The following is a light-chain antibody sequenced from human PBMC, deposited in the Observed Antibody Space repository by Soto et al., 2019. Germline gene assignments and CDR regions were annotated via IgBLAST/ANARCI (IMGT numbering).Light chain of an antibody. CDR3: QQYKSYPLT. CDR2: DAS. Sequence: DIQMTQSPSTLSASVGDRVTITCRASQSISIWLAWYQQKPGKAPKLLIYDASSLESGVPSRFSGSGSGTEFTLTISRLQPDDFAGYYCQQYKSYPLTFGQGTKVDIK. CDR1: QSISIW. V-gene: IGKV1-5*01. J-gene: IGKJ1*01.